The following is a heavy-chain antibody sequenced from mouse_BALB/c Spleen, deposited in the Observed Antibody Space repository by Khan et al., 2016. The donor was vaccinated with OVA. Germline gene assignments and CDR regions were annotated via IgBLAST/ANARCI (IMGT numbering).Heavy chain of an antibody. J-gene: IGHJ3*01. Sequence: EVELVESGGDLVKPGGSMKLSCAASGFTFSTYAMSWVRQTPEKRLEWVAPIHSAGDFIYYPDTVKGRFTISRDNAKNALYLQMNSLRSEETAMYICSEHYNAPIANWGQGTRVTVSA. CDR3: SEHYNAPIAN. CDR2: IHSAGDFI. D-gene: IGHD1-2*01. CDR1: GFTFSTYA. V-gene: IGHV5-9-1*01.